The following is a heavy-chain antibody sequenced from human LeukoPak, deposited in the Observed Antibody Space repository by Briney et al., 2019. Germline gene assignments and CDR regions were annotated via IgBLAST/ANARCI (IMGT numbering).Heavy chain of an antibody. CDR3: AKGGSGSGSFSDY. D-gene: IGHD3-10*01. Sequence: TGGSLRLSCGPSRLTFSSYFMIWVRQAPGKGLEWVSSVDGSGGSTYYTDSVKGRFTISRDNSKNSLYLQMNSLRAEDTALYYCAKGGSGSGSFSDYWGQGTLVTVSS. J-gene: IGHJ4*02. CDR1: RLTFSSYF. CDR2: VDGSGGST. V-gene: IGHV3-23*01.